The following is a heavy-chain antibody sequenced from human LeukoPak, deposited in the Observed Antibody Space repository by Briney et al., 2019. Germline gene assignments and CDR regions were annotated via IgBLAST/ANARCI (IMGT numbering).Heavy chain of an antibody. CDR1: GGSISSGSYY. CDR2: IYTSGST. D-gene: IGHD1-26*01. V-gene: IGHV4-61*02. CDR3: ARVTGIVGANYYFDY. Sequence: PSQTLSLTCTVSGGSISSGSYYWSWIRQPAGKGLEWIGRIYTSGSTNYNPPLKSRVTISVDTSKNQFSLKLSSVTAADTAVYYCARVTGIVGANYYFDYWGQGTLVTVSS. J-gene: IGHJ4*02.